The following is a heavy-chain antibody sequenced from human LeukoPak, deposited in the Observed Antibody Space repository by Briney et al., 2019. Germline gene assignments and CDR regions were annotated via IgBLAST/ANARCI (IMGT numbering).Heavy chain of an antibody. J-gene: IGHJ4*02. V-gene: IGHV4-38-2*02. D-gene: IGHD2-2*01. CDR3: ARDQGGCSSTSCYDFDY. CDR2: IYHSGNT. CDR1: GYSISSGYY. Sequence: PSETLSLTCTVSGYSISSGYYWGRIRQPPGKGLERIGSIYHSGNTYYNPSLKSRVTMSVDTSKNQFSLKLSSVTAADTAVYYCARDQGGCSSTSCYDFDYWGQGTLVTVSS.